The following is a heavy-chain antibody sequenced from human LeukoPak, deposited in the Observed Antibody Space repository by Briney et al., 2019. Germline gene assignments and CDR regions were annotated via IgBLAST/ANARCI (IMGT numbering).Heavy chain of an antibody. D-gene: IGHD3-22*01. CDR2: INHSGST. CDR1: GGSFSGYY. V-gene: IGHV4-34*01. J-gene: IGHJ5*02. CDR3: ARDSDYYDSSGYPRHWFDP. Sequence: SETLSLTCAVYGGSFSGYYWSWIRQPPGKGLEWIGEINHSGSTNYNPPLKSRVTISVDTSKNQFSLKLSSVTAADTAVYYCARDSDYYDSSGYPRHWFDPWGQGTLVTVSS.